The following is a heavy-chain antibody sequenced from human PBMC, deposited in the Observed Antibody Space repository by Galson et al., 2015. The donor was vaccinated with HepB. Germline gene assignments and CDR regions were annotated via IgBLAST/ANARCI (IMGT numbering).Heavy chain of an antibody. D-gene: IGHD3-3*01. J-gene: IGHJ5*02. CDR2: ISSDGTKK. V-gene: IGHV3-30-3*01. CDR3: ARGGHDFWSGYIWFDP. CDR1: GFAFRSYT. Sequence: SLRLSCAAFGFAFRSYTIHWVRQAPGKGLEWVAVISSDGTKKHYADSVEGRFTVSRDNSKNTLYLQMNSLRLEDTAIYYCARGGHDFWSGYIWFDPWGQGTLVTVSS.